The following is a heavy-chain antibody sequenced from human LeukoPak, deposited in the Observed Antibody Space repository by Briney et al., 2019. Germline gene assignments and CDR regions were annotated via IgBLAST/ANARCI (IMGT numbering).Heavy chain of an antibody. CDR2: ISYDGSDK. Sequence: GGSLRLSCAASGFTFSSYGMHWVRQAPGKGLEWVAVISYDGSDKYYADSVKGRFTISRDNSKNTLYLQMNSLRAEDTAVYSCAKDAFSSGWELFDYWGQGTLVTVSS. D-gene: IGHD6-19*01. CDR1: GFTFSSYG. CDR3: AKDAFSSGWELFDY. J-gene: IGHJ4*02. V-gene: IGHV3-30*18.